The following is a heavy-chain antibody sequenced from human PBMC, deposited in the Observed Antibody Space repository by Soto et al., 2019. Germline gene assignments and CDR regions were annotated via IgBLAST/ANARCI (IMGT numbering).Heavy chain of an antibody. D-gene: IGHD3-3*01. V-gene: IGHV3-21*01. CDR2: ISSSSSYI. CDR3: ARDHGIFGVFDY. J-gene: IGHJ4*02. Sequence: WSLRLSCAASVFTFSSYSMNWVRQAPGKGLEWVSSISSSSSYIYYADSVKGRFTISRDNAKNSLYLQMNSLRAEDTAVYYCARDHGIFGVFDYWGQGTLVTVSS. CDR1: VFTFSSYS.